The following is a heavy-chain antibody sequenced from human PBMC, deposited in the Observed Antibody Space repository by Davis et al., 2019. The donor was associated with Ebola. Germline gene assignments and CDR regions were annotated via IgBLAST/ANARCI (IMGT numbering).Heavy chain of an antibody. Sequence: GESLKISCAASGFTFSDYYMSWIRQAPGKGLEWVSYISSSGSTIYYADSVKGRFTISRDNAKNSLYLQMNSLRAEDTAVYYCARDHVRSSWYGDYYYGMDVWGQGTTVTVSS. J-gene: IGHJ6*02. CDR2: ISSSGSTI. CDR1: GFTFSDYY. D-gene: IGHD6-13*01. CDR3: ARDHVRSSWYGDYYYGMDV. V-gene: IGHV3-11*01.